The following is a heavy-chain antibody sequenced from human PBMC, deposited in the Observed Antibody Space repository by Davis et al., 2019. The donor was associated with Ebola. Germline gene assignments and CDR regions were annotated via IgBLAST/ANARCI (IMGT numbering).Heavy chain of an antibody. CDR2: IKQDGSEK. CDR3: AKDWFSYYGSGYFDY. J-gene: IGHJ4*02. CDR1: GFTFSNYW. V-gene: IGHV3-7*03. D-gene: IGHD3-10*01. Sequence: GESLKISCAASGFTFSNYWMSWVRQAPGKGLEWVANIKQDGSEKYYVDSVKGRFTISRDNAKNSLYLQMNSLRAEDTAVYYCAKDWFSYYGSGYFDYWGQGTLVTVSS.